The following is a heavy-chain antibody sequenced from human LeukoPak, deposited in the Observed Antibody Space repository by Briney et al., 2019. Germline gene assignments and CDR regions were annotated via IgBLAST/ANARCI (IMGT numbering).Heavy chain of an antibody. D-gene: IGHD3-22*01. V-gene: IGHV1-2*02. CDR1: GDTFTAYC. CDR3: ARGAHYHDSSEGYDY. CDR2: ITPNSGGT. J-gene: IGHJ4*02. Sequence: GASVKVSCKASGDTFTAYCMHWVRQAPGQGLEWMGWITPNSGGTNYAQKFQGRVTMTRDTSISTAYMELSRLRSHDTAVYYCARGAHYHDSSEGYDYWGQGTLVTVSS.